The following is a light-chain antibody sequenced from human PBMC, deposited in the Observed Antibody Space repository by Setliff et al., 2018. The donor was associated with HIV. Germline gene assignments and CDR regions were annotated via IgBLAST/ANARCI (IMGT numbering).Light chain of an antibody. J-gene: IGLJ3*02. V-gene: IGLV2-14*01. CDR1: SSDVGGYNY. CDR3: TSYTSSNTLV. Sequence: SALAQPASMSGSPGQSITISCTGTSSDVGGYNYVSWYQQHPGRAPKLMIYEVSNRPSGVPNRFSGSKSGTTASLTISGLQAEDEADYYCTSYTSSNTLVFGGGTKVTV. CDR2: EVS.